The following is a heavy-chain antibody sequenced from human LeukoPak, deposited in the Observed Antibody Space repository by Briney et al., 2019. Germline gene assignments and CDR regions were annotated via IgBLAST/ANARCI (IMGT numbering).Heavy chain of an antibody. V-gene: IGHV3-30*03. CDR3: VWFGELNAFDS. J-gene: IGHJ3*02. D-gene: IGHD3-10*01. Sequence: QPGGSLRLSCAASGFTFSTYGVHWVRQAPGKGLEWVAVISYDGTNKYYADSVKGRFTISRDNSKNTLYLQMNSLRAEDTAVYYCVWFGELNAFDSWGQGTMVTVSS. CDR2: ISYDGTNK. CDR1: GFTFSTYG.